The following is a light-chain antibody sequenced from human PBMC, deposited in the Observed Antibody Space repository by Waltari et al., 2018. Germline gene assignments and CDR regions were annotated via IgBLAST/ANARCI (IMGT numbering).Light chain of an antibody. V-gene: IGLV2-14*03. CDR1: SSAFYNY. CDR2: DVN. J-gene: IGLJ2*01. CDR3: TVKRGSNTVV. Sequence: QSALTQPASVSGSPGQSITISCTGASSAFYNYVFWYQHHPGKAPKLVIYDVNDRPSGVSNRFSGSKSGSTASLTISGLQAEDEADYYCTVKRGSNTVVFGGGTKLTVL.